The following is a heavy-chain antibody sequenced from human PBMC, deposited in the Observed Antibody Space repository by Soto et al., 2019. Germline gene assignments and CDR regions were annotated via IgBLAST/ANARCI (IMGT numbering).Heavy chain of an antibody. CDR1: GFSLNTKGVG. Sequence: QITLRESGPTLVKPTQTLTLTCTLSGFSLNTKGVGVGWIRQPPGKALEWLALIYWDDDRRYSSSLKSRLTITKVTSKNQVVLTMTNMDPVDTATYYCAHRKFFHETPYYFYGMDVWGQGTTVTVSS. CDR3: AHRKFFHETPYYFYGMDV. V-gene: IGHV2-5*02. CDR2: IYWDDDR. J-gene: IGHJ6*02.